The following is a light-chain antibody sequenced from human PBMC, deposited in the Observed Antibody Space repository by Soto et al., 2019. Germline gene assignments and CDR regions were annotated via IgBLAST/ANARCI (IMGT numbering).Light chain of an antibody. CDR2: SND. Sequence: QSVLTQSPSASGTPGQRVTISCSGSSSNIGTNIVNWYQHLPGTAPKLLIYSNDQRPSGVPDRFSGSKSGTSASLAISGLQSEDEADYYCAAWDDSLNGLVFGGGTKLTVL. CDR3: AAWDDSLNGLV. J-gene: IGLJ2*01. V-gene: IGLV1-44*01. CDR1: SSNIGTNI.